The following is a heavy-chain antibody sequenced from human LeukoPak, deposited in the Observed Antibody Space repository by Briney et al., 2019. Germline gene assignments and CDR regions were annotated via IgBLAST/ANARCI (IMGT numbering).Heavy chain of an antibody. CDR3: AKGRRTGDYDFWSGPIGGFDP. J-gene: IGHJ5*02. CDR1: GFTFDDYA. Sequence: GGSLRLSCAASGFTFDDYAMHWVRQAPGKGLEWVSGISWNGGSIGYADSVKGRFTISRDNAKNSLYLQMNSLRAEDMALYYCAKGRRTGDYDFWSGPIGGFDPWGQGTLVTVSS. CDR2: ISWNGGSI. V-gene: IGHV3-9*03. D-gene: IGHD3-3*01.